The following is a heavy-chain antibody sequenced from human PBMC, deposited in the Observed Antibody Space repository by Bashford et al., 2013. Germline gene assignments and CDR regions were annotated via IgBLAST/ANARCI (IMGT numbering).Heavy chain of an antibody. V-gene: IGHV3-23*01. J-gene: IGHJ6*02. CDR1: GFTFSSYA. D-gene: IGHD3-9*01. CDR2: ISGSGGST. CDR3: AKDHPDYDILTGYYYYYYYGMDV. Sequence: GGSLRLSCAASGFTFSSYAMSWVRQAPGKGLEWVSAISGSGGSTYYADSVKGRFTISRDNSKNTLYLQMNSLRAEDTAVYYCAKDHPDYDILTGYYYYYYYGMDVWGQGTTVTVSS.